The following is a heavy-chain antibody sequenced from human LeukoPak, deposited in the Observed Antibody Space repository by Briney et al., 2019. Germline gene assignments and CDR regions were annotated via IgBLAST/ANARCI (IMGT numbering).Heavy chain of an antibody. Sequence: PGGSLRLSCAASGFTFSSYEMNWVRQAPGKGLEWVSYISSSGSTIYYADSVKGRFTISRDNAKNSLYLQMNSLRAEDTAVYYCATGYSSSWYLALGMDVWGQGTTVTVSS. D-gene: IGHD6-13*01. CDR1: GFTFSSYE. CDR3: ATGYSSSWYLALGMDV. V-gene: IGHV3-48*03. CDR2: ISSSGSTI. J-gene: IGHJ6*02.